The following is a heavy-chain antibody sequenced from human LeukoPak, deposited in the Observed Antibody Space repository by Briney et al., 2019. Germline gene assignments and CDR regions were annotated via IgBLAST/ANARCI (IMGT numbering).Heavy chain of an antibody. J-gene: IGHJ4*02. CDR3: ARSPDYYDSSGYRGIFDY. D-gene: IGHD3-22*01. V-gene: IGHV4-59*08. CDR2: IYYSGST. CDR1: GGSISSYY. Sequence: SETLSLTCAVYGGSISSYYWSWIRQPPGRGLEWIGYIYYSGSTNYNPSLKSRVTISVDTSKNQFSLKLSSVTAADTAVYYCARSPDYYDSSGYRGIFDYWGQGTLVTVSS.